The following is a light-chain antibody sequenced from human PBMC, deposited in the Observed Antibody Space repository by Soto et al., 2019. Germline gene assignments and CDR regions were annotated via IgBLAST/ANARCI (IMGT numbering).Light chain of an antibody. CDR3: QQYNNWPTWT. Sequence: EIVMTQSPATLSVSPGERATLSCRASQSVSSKLSWYQQKPGQAPGLLIYGASTRATGIPARFSGSGSGTEFTLTISSLQSEDFAVYYCQQYNNWPTWTFGQGTKVEIK. V-gene: IGKV3-15*01. CDR2: GAS. CDR1: QSVSSK. J-gene: IGKJ1*01.